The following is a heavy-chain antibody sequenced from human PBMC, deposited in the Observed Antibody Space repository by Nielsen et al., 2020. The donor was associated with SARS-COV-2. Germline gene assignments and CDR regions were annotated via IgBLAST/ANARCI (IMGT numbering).Heavy chain of an antibody. CDR1: GFTVSSNY. V-gene: IGHV3-53*01. Sequence: GESLKISCAASGFTVSSNYMSWVRQAPGKGLEWVSVIYSGGSTYYADSVKGRFTISRDNSKNTLYLQMNSPRAEDTAVYYCARGVNYAHDAFDIWGQGTMVTVSS. CDR2: IYSGGST. J-gene: IGHJ3*02. CDR3: ARGVNYAHDAFDI. D-gene: IGHD4-11*01.